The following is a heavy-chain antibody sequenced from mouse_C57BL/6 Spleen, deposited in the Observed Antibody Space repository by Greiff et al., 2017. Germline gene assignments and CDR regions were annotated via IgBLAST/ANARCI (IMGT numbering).Heavy chain of an antibody. D-gene: IGHD1-1*01. CDR1: GFTFSDFY. CDR2: SRNKANDYTT. Sequence: EVKLMESGGGLVQSGRSLRLSCATSGFTFSDFYMEWVRQAPGKGLEWIAASRNKANDYTTEYSASVKGRFIVSRDTSPSILYLQMNALRAVDTAIYDCARDALYYGSSYGYFDVWGTGTTVTVSS. CDR3: ARDALYYGSSYGYFDV. V-gene: IGHV7-1*01. J-gene: IGHJ1*03.